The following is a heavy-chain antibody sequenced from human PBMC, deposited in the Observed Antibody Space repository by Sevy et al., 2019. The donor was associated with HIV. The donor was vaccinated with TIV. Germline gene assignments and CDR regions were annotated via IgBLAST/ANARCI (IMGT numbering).Heavy chain of an antibody. CDR3: ARGDNYYDSSGYSAEYFQH. CDR2: IYYSGST. V-gene: IGHV4-59*01. J-gene: IGHJ1*01. D-gene: IGHD3-22*01. Sequence: SETLSLTCTVSGGSISSYYWSWIRQPPGKGLEWIGYIYYSGSTNYNPSLKSRVTISVDTSKNQFSQKLSSVTAADTAVYYCARGDNYYDSSGYSAEYFQHWGQGTLVTVSS. CDR1: GGSISSYY.